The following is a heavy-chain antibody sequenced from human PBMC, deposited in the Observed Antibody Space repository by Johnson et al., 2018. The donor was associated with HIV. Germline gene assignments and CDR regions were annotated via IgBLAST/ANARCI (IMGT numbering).Heavy chain of an antibody. V-gene: IGHV3-20*04. J-gene: IGHJ3*02. CDR1: EFTFSRFA. D-gene: IGHD3-16*01. CDR3: ARDQGWGDAFDI. Sequence: VQLVESGGGVVRPGRSLRLSCAACEFTFSRFAMHWVRQAPGKGLEWVSGINWNGGSTGYADSVKGRFTISRDNAKNSLYLQMNSLRAEDTAVYYCARDQGWGDAFDIWGQGTMVIVSS. CDR2: INWNGGST.